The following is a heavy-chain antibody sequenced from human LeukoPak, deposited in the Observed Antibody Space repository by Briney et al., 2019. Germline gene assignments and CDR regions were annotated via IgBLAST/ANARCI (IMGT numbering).Heavy chain of an antibody. CDR1: GGSISAYY. CDR2: IYYSGST. Sequence: PSETLSLTCTVSGGSISAYYWSWIRQPPGRGLKWIGYIYYSGSTNYNPSLKSRVTTSVDTSKNQFSLKLSSVTAADTAVYYCARDTGTVVDYWGQGTLVTVSS. V-gene: IGHV4-59*01. J-gene: IGHJ4*02. D-gene: IGHD4-23*01. CDR3: ARDTGTVVDY.